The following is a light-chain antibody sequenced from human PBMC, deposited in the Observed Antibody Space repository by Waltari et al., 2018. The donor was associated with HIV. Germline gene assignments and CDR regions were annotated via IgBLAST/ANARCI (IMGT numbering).Light chain of an antibody. CDR3: VSWDSSLRGVL. V-gene: IGLV1-51*01. J-gene: IGLJ2*01. CDR2: DNN. Sequence: QSVLTQPPSLSAAPGQKVSITCSGSSSNIGVNYVSWYQQFPRTAPKLLIYDNNERPSGIPDRFSGSKSGTSATLDITGLRTGDEAEYYCVSWDSSLRGVLFGGGTKLTVL. CDR1: SSNIGVNY.